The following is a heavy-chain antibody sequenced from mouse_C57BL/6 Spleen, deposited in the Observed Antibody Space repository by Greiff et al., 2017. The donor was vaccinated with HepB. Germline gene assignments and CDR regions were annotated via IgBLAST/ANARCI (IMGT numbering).Heavy chain of an antibody. CDR3: ARRTPYGNYGDYFDY. CDR2: IYPGSGST. V-gene: IGHV1-55*01. Sequence: VQLQQPGAELVKPGASVKMSCKASGYTFTSYWITWVKQRPGQGLEWIGDIYPGSGSTNYNEKFKSKATLTVDTSSSTAYMQLSSLTSEDSAVYYCARRTPYGNYGDYFDYWGQGTTLTVSS. D-gene: IGHD2-1*01. CDR1: GYTFTSYW. J-gene: IGHJ2*01.